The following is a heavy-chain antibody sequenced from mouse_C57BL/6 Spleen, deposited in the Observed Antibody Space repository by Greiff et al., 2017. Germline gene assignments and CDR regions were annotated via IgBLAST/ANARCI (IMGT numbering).Heavy chain of an antibody. CDR2: IRNKANGYTT. D-gene: IGHD1-1*01. CDR1: GFTFTDYY. Sequence: EVMLVESGGGLVQPGGSLSLSCAASGFTFTDYYMSWVRQPPGQALEWLGFIRNKANGYTTEYSASVKGRFTISRDNSQSILYLQMNALRAEDSATYDCARYINYGRYFDYWGQGTTLTVSS. CDR3: ARYINYGRYFDY. V-gene: IGHV7-3*01. J-gene: IGHJ2*01.